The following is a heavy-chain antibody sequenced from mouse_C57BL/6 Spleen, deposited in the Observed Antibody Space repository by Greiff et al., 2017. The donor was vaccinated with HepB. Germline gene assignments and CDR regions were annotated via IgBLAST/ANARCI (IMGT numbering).Heavy chain of an antibody. CDR2: ISDGGSYT. V-gene: IGHV5-4*01. CDR3: AREGAYYEGFDY. CDR1: GFTFSSYA. J-gene: IGHJ2*01. Sequence: DVKLVESGGGLVKPGGSLKLSCAASGFTFSSYAMSWVRQTPEKRLEWVATISDGGSYTYYPDNVKGRFTISRDNAKNNLYLQMSHLKSEDTAMYYCAREGAYYEGFDYWGQGTTLTVSS. D-gene: IGHD1-1*01.